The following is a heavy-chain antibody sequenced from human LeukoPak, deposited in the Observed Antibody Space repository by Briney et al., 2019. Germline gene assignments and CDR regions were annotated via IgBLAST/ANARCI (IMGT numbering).Heavy chain of an antibody. D-gene: IGHD2-2*02. Sequence: GGSLRLSCAASGFSFDDYGMSWVRQVPGKGLEWVSGINWNGGTIGYADSVKGRFTISRDNAKNSLYLQMNSLRAEDTALYYCARYGFYCSSTSCYIFDNWGQGTLVTVSS. CDR2: INWNGGTI. CDR3: ARYGFYCSSTSCYIFDN. J-gene: IGHJ4*02. V-gene: IGHV3-20*04. CDR1: GFSFDDYG.